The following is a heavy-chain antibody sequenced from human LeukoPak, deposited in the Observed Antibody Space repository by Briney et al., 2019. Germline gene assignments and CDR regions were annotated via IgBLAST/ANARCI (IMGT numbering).Heavy chain of an antibody. Sequence: GGSLRLSCAASGFTFSSYGMHWVRQAPGKGLEWVAVISYDGSNKYYADSVKGRFTISRDNSKNTLYLQMNSLRAEDTAVYYCARDFDQGGADYYFAYWGQGTLVTVSS. D-gene: IGHD3-9*01. CDR3: ARDFDQGGADYYFAY. CDR2: ISYDGSNK. V-gene: IGHV3-30*03. J-gene: IGHJ4*02. CDR1: GFTFSSYG.